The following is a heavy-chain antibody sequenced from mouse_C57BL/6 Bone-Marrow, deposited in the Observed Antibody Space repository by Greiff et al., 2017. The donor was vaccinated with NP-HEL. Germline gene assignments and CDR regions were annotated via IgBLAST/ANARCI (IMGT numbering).Heavy chain of an antibody. CDR3: TTWDWDDWYFDV. D-gene: IGHD4-1*01. V-gene: IGHV14-4*01. Sequence: VQLQQSGAELVRPGASVKLSCTASGFNIKDDYMHWVKQRPEQGLEWIGWIDPENGDTEYASKFQGKATITADTSSNTAYLQLSSLTSEDTAVYYCTTWDWDDWYFDVWGTGTTVTVSS. J-gene: IGHJ1*03. CDR1: GFNIKDDY. CDR2: IDPENGDT.